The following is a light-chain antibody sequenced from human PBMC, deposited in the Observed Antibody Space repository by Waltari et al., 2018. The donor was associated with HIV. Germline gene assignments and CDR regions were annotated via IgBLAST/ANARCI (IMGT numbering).Light chain of an antibody. CDR1: QSVSSSY. J-gene: IGKJ5*01. CDR2: GGS. CDR3: QQYGSSTGVT. Sequence: EIVLTQSPGTLSLSPGERATLSCRASQSVSSSYLAWYQREPGQALRLLVDGGSSRATGIPDRFSGSGSGTDFTLTISRLEPEDFAVYYCQQYGSSTGVTFGQGTRLEIK. V-gene: IGKV3-20*01.